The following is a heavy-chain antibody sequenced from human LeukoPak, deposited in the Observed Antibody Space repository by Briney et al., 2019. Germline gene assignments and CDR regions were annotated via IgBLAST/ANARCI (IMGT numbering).Heavy chain of an antibody. Sequence: ASVKVSCKASGYTFTSYGISWVRQAPGQGLEWMGWISAYNGNTNYAQKLQGRVTMNTDTSTSTAYMELRSLRSDDTAVYYCARGSRGVTDFWSGYYTAYYYMDVWGKGTTVTVSS. J-gene: IGHJ6*03. CDR2: ISAYNGNT. V-gene: IGHV1-18*01. CDR3: ARGSRGVTDFWSGYYTAYYYMDV. D-gene: IGHD3-3*01. CDR1: GYTFTSYG.